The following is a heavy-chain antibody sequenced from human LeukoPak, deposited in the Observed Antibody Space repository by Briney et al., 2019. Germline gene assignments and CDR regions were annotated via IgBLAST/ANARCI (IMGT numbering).Heavy chain of an antibody. Sequence: GSLRLSCAASGFTFSSYSMNWVRQAPGKGLEWIGSIYYSGSTYYNPSLKSRVTISVDTSKNQFSLKLSSVTAADTAVYYCASRMRLSDAFDIWGQGTMVTVSS. CDR1: GFTFSSYSMN. CDR2: IYYSGST. D-gene: IGHD2-8*01. CDR3: ASRMRLSDAFDI. V-gene: IGHV4-59*05. J-gene: IGHJ3*02.